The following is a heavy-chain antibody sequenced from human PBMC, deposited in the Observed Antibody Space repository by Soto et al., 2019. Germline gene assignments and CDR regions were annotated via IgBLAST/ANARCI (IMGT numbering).Heavy chain of an antibody. Sequence: PPETLSLTCTLSGGSISSSSSYWGWLRQPPGKGLEWIGSIYDSGSTYHNPSRKSRVTIAVDTSKNQFSLKLSSVTAADMAVYYCARPSGSDLYYFDYWGQGTLVTVSS. J-gene: IGHJ4*02. CDR1: GGSISSSSSY. D-gene: IGHD1-26*01. CDR3: ARPSGSDLYYFDY. V-gene: IGHV4-39*01. CDR2: IYDSGST.